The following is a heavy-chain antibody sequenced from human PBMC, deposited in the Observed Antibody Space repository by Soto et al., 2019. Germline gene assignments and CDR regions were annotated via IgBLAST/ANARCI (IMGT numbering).Heavy chain of an antibody. CDR1: GGTFSSYA. J-gene: IGHJ4*02. CDR2: IIPIFGTA. Sequence: QVQLVQSGAEVKKPGSSVKVSCKASGGTFSSYAISWVRQAPGQGLEWMGGIIPIFGTADYAQKFQGRVTITAEESTSTAYMELSSPRSEDTAVYYCARRRCISTSCPPFAYWGQGTLVTVSS. D-gene: IGHD2-2*01. CDR3: ARRRCISTSCPPFAY. V-gene: IGHV1-69*12.